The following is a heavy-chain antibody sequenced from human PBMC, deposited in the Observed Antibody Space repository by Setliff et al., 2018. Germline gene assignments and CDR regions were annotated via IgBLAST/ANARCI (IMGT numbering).Heavy chain of an antibody. CDR3: AGGAFGSRWYVRPWFDP. CDR1: GDSFSGYF. D-gene: IGHD6-13*01. J-gene: IGHJ5*02. CDR2: IDQSGRT. Sequence: SETLSLTCAVYGDSFSGYFWTWIRQPPGRGLEWIGDIDQSGRTNYNQALKSRLTIPVDTSKNQCSLSLSPVTAADTAVYYCAGGAFGSRWYVRPWFDPWGQGTLVTVSS. V-gene: IGHV4-34*01.